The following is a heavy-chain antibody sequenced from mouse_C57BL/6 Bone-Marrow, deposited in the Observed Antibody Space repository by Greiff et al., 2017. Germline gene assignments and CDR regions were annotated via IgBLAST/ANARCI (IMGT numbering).Heavy chain of an antibody. CDR3: ARGLY. J-gene: IGHJ2*01. CDR2: IYPRSGNT. D-gene: IGHD3-1*01. CDR1: GYTFTSYG. Sequence: VKLQESGAELARPGASVKLSCKASGYTFTSYGISWVKQRTGQGLEWIGEIYPRSGNTYYNEKFKGKATLTADKSSSTAYMELRSLTSEDPAVYFCARGLYWGQGTTLTGSS. V-gene: IGHV1-81*01.